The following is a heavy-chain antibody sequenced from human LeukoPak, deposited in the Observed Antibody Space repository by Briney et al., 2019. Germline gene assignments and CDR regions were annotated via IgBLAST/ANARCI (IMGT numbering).Heavy chain of an antibody. Sequence: PGGSLRLSCAASGFTFSSYGMHWVRQAPGKGLEWVAVMWYDGSNKYYADSVKGRFTISRDNSKNTLYLQMNSLRAEDTAVYYCARGQPEWELLESSFDYWGQGTLVTVSS. J-gene: IGHJ4*02. CDR3: ARGQPEWELLESSFDY. V-gene: IGHV3-33*01. CDR1: GFTFSSYG. CDR2: MWYDGSNK. D-gene: IGHD1-26*01.